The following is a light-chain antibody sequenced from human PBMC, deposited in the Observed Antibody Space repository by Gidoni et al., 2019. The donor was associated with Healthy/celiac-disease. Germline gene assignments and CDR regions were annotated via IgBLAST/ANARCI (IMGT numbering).Light chain of an antibody. V-gene: IGLV3-19*01. J-gene: IGLJ2*01. CDR2: GKN. Sequence: SSELTQDPAVSVALGQTVRITCQGDSLRSYYASWYQPKPGQAPVLVTYGKNNRPSGIPDRFSGSSSGNTASLTITGAQAEDEADYYCNSRDSSGNHLVFGGGTKLTVL. CDR1: SLRSYY. CDR3: NSRDSSGNHLV.